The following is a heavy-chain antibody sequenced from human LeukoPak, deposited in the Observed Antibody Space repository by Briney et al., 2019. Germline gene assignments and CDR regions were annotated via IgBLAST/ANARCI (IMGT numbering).Heavy chain of an antibody. J-gene: IGHJ4*02. CDR3: ARGSEGSPFDF. D-gene: IGHD3-10*01. V-gene: IGHV3-72*01. CDR1: GFTFSDHQ. CDR2: SRNKANSYTT. Sequence: GGSLRLSCAASGFTFSDHQMDWVRQAPGKGLEWVGRSRNKANSYTTSYAASVQGRFTLSRDDSNNSLYLQMNSLKTEDRAVYYCARGSEGSPFDFWGQGTLVAVSS.